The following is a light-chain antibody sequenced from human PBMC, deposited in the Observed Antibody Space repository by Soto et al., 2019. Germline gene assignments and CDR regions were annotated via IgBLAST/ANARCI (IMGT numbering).Light chain of an antibody. V-gene: IGKV3-20*01. J-gene: IGKJ1*01. CDR1: QSVSSSY. Sequence: EIVLTQSPGTLSWSPGERATLYCRASQSVSSSYLAWYQQKPGQAPRLLIYGASSRATGIPDRFSGSGSGTDFTLTISRLEPEDFAVYYCQQYGSSPPGRTFGQGTKVEIK. CDR2: GAS. CDR3: QQYGSSPPGRT.